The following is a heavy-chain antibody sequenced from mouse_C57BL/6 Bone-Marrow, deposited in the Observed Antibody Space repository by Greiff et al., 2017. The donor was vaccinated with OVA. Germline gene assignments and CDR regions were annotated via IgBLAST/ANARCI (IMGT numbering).Heavy chain of an antibody. Sequence: VQLQQSGAELARPGASVKLSCKASGYTFTSYGISWVKQRTGQGLEWIGEIYPRSGNTYYNEKFKGKATLTADKSSSTAYMELRSLTSEDSAVYFCARGSSDWYFDVWGTGTTVTVSS. CDR2: IYPRSGNT. CDR1: GYTFTSYG. V-gene: IGHV1-81*01. CDR3: ARGSSDWYFDV. J-gene: IGHJ1*03. D-gene: IGHD1-1*01.